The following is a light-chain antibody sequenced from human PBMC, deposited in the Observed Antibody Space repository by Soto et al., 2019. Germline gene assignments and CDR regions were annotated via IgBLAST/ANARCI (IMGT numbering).Light chain of an antibody. CDR2: GAS. J-gene: IGKJ1*01. Sequence: EIVMTQSPATLSVSPGERATLSCRASQSVSSNLAWYEQKPGQAPRLLICGASTRATGIPAKFSGSGSGTEFTLTISSLQSEDFEVYYCQQYNNWLWTFGQGTKVEIK. V-gene: IGKV3-15*01. CDR1: QSVSSN. CDR3: QQYNNWLWT.